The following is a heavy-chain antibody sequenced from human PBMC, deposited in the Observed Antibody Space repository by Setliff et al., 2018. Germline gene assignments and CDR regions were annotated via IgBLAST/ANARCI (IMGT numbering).Heavy chain of an antibody. J-gene: IGHJ4*02. Sequence: PGGSLRLSCVASGFTFKNYGMHWVRQAPGKGLEWVAVIWYDGNNKDHADPVKGRFTVSRDNSKNTVFLQMNSLTTDDTAVYYCAKVDQFDLEGLDYWGQGALVTVSS. CDR1: GFTFKNYG. D-gene: IGHD3-9*01. CDR2: IWYDGNNK. V-gene: IGHV3-33*03. CDR3: AKVDQFDLEGLDY.